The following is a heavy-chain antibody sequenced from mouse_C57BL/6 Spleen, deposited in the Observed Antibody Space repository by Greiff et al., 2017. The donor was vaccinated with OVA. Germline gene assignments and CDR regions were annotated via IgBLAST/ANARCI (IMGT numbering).Heavy chain of an antibody. D-gene: IGHD1-1*01. V-gene: IGHV14-4*01. J-gene: IGHJ3*01. CDR3: TTGYYYGSSSPFAY. CDR1: GFNIKDDY. CDR2: IDPENGDT. Sequence: VQLKESGAELVRPGASVKLSCTASGFNIKDDYMHWVKQRPEQGLEWIGWIDPENGDTEYASKFQGKATITADTSSNTAYLQLSSLTSEDTAVYYCTTGYYYGSSSPFAYWGQGTLVTVSA.